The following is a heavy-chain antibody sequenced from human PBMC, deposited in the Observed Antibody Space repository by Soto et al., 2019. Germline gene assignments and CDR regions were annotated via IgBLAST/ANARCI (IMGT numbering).Heavy chain of an antibody. V-gene: IGHV1-69*10. CDR1: GGTFSSYA. Sequence: ASVKVSCKASGGTFSSYAISWVRQAPGQGLEWMGGIIPILGIANYAQKFQGRVTITADKSTSTAYMELSSLRSEDTAVYYCALGGGIWSGSSYYYYGMDVWGQGTTVTVSS. CDR3: ALGGGIWSGSSYYYYGMDV. J-gene: IGHJ6*02. CDR2: IIPILGIA. D-gene: IGHD3-3*01.